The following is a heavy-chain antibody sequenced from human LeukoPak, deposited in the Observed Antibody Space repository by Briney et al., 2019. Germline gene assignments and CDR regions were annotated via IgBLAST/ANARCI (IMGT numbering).Heavy chain of an antibody. CDR1: GFTFSSYE. CDR3: ARATMVRGVIKAFDY. J-gene: IGHJ4*02. V-gene: IGHV3-48*03. Sequence: GSLRLSCAASGFTFSSYEMNWVRQAPGKGLEWVSYISSSGSTIYYADSVKGRFTISRDNAKNSLYLQMNSLRAEDTAVYYCARATMVRGVIKAFDYWGQGTLVTVSS. CDR2: ISSSGSTI. D-gene: IGHD3-10*01.